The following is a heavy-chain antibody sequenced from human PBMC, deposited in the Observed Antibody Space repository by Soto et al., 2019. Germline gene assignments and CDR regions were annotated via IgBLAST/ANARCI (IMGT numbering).Heavy chain of an antibody. CDR2: ISGSGGST. CDR3: AKAQKILSTAAGASYFDY. D-gene: IGHD6-13*01. Sequence: GGSLRLSCAASGFTFSSYAMSWVRQAPGKGLEWVSAISGSGGSTYYADSVKGRFTISRDNSKNTLYLQMNSLRAEDTAVYYCAKAQKILSTAAGASYFDYWGQGTLVTVSS. J-gene: IGHJ4*02. CDR1: GFTFSSYA. V-gene: IGHV3-23*01.